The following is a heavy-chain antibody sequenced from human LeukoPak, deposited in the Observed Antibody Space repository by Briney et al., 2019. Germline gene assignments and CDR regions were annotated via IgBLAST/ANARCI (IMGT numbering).Heavy chain of an antibody. CDR1: GYTFISYG. D-gene: IGHD2-2*01. CDR2: ISAYNGNT. J-gene: IGHJ4*02. Sequence: GASVKVSCKASGYTFISYGISWVRQAPGQGLEWMGWISAYNGNTNYAQKLQGRVTMTTDTSTSTAYMELRSLRSDDTAVYYCARDPGYCSSTSCLPGAPIDYWGQGTLVTVSS. CDR3: ARDPGYCSSTSCLPGAPIDY. V-gene: IGHV1-18*01.